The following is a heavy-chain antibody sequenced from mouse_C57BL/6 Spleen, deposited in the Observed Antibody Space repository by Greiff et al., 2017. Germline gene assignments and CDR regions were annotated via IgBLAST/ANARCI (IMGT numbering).Heavy chain of an antibody. D-gene: IGHD1-1*01. CDR3: ARSGDYYGSSLYYFDY. V-gene: IGHV1-18*01. J-gene: IGHJ2*01. Sequence: VQLQQSGPELVKPGASVKIPCKASGYTFTDYNMDWVKQSHGKSLEWIGDINPNNGGTIYNQKFKGKATLTVDKSSSTAYMELRSLTSEDTAVYYCARSGDYYGSSLYYFDYWGQGTTLTVSS. CDR2: INPNNGGT. CDR1: GYTFTDYN.